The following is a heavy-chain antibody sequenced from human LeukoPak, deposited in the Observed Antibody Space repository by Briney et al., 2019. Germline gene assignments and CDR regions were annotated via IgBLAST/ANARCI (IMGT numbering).Heavy chain of an antibody. CDR1: GYTFTDYT. CDR3: ATLFGVVIPIHY. J-gene: IGHJ4*02. D-gene: IGHD3-3*01. Sequence: GASVKVSCKSSGYTFTDYTIHWLRQSPGQPLGWMGWINGGSGYTECSPEFQGRVTITRDTAARTAYMELSSLRSEDTAVYYCATLFGVVIPIHYWGQPTLVTLS. V-gene: IGHV1-3*03. CDR2: INGGSGYT.